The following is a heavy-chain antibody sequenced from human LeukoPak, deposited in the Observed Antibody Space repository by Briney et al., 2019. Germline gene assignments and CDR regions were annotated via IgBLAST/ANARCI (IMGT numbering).Heavy chain of an antibody. CDR1: GFTFSSYE. D-gene: IGHD1-26*01. CDR2: LSVIGGRT. Sequence: GGSLRLSCAASGFTFSSYEMNWVRQAPGKGLECVSALSVIGGRTYYADSLKVRFTISRDNSKNTLYLEMSSLRAEDTAIYYCAKDRVGAILYSDYWGQGSLVTVSS. V-gene: IGHV3-23*01. CDR3: AKDRVGAILYSDY. J-gene: IGHJ4*02.